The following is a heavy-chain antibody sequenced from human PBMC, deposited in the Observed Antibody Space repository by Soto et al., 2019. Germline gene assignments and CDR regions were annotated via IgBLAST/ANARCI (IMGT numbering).Heavy chain of an antibody. J-gene: IGHJ6*02. CDR3: ARFGPSSVPFEPAEDYYYYGMDV. Sequence: TSETLSLTCTVSGGSISSSSYYWGWIRQPPGKGLEWIGSIYYSGSTYYNPSLKSRVTISVDTSKNQFSLKLSPVTAADTAVYYCARFGPSSVPFEPAEDYYYYGMDVWGQGTTVTVSS. D-gene: IGHD6-19*01. CDR2: IYYSGST. CDR1: GGSISSSSYY. V-gene: IGHV4-39*01.